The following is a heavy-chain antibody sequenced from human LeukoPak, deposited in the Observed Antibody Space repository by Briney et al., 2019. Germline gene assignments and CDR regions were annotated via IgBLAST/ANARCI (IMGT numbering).Heavy chain of an antibody. D-gene: IGHD6-25*01. CDR2: IYYSGST. Sequence: KPSETLSLTCTVSGGSISSYYWSWIRQPPGKGLEWIGYIYYSGSTNYNPSLKSRVTISVDTSKNQFSLKLSSVTAADTAIYYCARDPGRRGSGLDWGQGTLVTVSS. J-gene: IGHJ4*02. V-gene: IGHV4-59*01. CDR1: GGSISSYY. CDR3: ARDPGRRGSGLD.